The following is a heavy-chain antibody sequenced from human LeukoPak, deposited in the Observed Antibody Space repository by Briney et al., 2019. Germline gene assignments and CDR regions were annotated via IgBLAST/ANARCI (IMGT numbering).Heavy chain of an antibody. CDR3: ARVASGPSRYCSSTSCSLYYFDY. CDR2: INHSGST. V-gene: IGHV4-34*01. CDR1: GGSFSGYY. J-gene: IGHJ4*02. D-gene: IGHD2-2*01. Sequence: SETLSLTCAVYGGSFSGYYWSWIRQPPGKGLEWIGEINHSGSTNYNPSLKSRVTISVDTSKNQFSLKLSSVTAADTAVYYCARVASGPSRYCSSTSCSLYYFDYWGQGTLVTVSS.